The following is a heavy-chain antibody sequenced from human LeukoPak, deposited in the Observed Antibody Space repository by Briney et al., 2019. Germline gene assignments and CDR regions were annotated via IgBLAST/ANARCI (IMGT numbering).Heavy chain of an antibody. D-gene: IGHD6-13*01. Sequence: GGSLRLSCAASGFTFSSYGMHWVRQAPGKGLEWVAVIWYDGSNKYYADSVKGRFTISRDNSKNTLYLQMNRLRAEDTAVYYCARDGFSSSWSTDLDYWGQGTLVTVSS. J-gene: IGHJ4*02. CDR1: GFTFSSYG. V-gene: IGHV3-33*01. CDR2: IWYDGSNK. CDR3: ARDGFSSSWSTDLDY.